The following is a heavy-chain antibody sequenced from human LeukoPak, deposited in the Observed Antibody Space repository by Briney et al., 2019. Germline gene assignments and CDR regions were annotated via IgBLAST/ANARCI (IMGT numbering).Heavy chain of an antibody. CDR3: AKGCGSSCYDWFDP. D-gene: IGHD6-13*01. J-gene: IGHJ5*02. CDR2: ISWNSGSI. V-gene: IGHV3-9*01. Sequence: GGSLRLSCAASGFTFDDYAMHWVRQAPGKGLEWVSGISWNSGSITYAGSVKGRFTISRDNAKNSLYLQMNSLGAEDTALYYCAKGCGSSCYDWFDPWGQGTLVTVSS. CDR1: GFTFDDYA.